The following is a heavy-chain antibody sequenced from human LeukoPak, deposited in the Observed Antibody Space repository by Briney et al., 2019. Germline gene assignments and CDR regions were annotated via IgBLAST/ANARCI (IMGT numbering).Heavy chain of an antibody. CDR2: INHSGGT. J-gene: IGHJ4*02. D-gene: IGHD2-15*01. CDR1: GGSFSGYY. CDR3: ARVGEYCSAGSCYIDY. Sequence: SETLSLTCAVYGGSFSGYYWSWIRQPPGKGLEWIGEINHSGGTNYNPSLKSRVTISVDTSKNQFSLKLSSVTAADTAVYYCARVGEYCSAGSCYIDYWGQGTLVTVSS. V-gene: IGHV4-34*01.